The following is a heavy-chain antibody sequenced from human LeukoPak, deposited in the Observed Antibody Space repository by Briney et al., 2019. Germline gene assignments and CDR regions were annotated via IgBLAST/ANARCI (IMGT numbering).Heavy chain of an antibody. CDR1: GYTFTSYD. V-gene: IGHV1-8*01. CDR2: MNPNSGNT. Sequence: ASVKVSCKASGYTFTSYDINWVRQATGQGLEWMGWMNPNSGNTGYAQKFQGRVTMTRNTSISTAYMELSSLRSEDTAVYYCARGGRVFWRDGYNQAPYYRGQGTLVTVSS. CDR3: ARGGRVFWRDGYNQAPYY. D-gene: IGHD5-24*01. J-gene: IGHJ4*02.